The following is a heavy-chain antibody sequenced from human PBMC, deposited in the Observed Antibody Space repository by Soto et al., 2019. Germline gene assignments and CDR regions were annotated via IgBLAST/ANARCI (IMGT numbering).Heavy chain of an antibody. CDR2: ISASTRNT. Sequence: SGGEVKKPGASVKVSCQASGYTFSDYAISWVRQAPGQGLEWMGWISASTRNTDQAQNFQGRVIMTLDTSTNTAYMELRSLRSDDTAVYYCVRCYCSVGSCYACWHFDLWGRGTLVTVSS. CDR3: VRCYCSVGSCYACWHFDL. J-gene: IGHJ2*01. D-gene: IGHD2-15*01. CDR1: GYTFSDYA. V-gene: IGHV1-18*01.